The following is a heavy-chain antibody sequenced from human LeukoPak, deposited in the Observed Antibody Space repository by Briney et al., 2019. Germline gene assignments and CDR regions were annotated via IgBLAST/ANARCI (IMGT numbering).Heavy chain of an antibody. Sequence: SETLSLTCTVSGGSISSYYWNWIRQRAGKGLEWIGRIYSTGSTNYNPSLKSRVTMSVDTSKNQFSLKLSSVTAADTAVYYCARDANGYNFYDYWGQGTLVTVSS. D-gene: IGHD5-24*01. CDR1: GGSISSYY. CDR2: IYSTGST. CDR3: ARDANGYNFYDY. J-gene: IGHJ4*02. V-gene: IGHV4-4*07.